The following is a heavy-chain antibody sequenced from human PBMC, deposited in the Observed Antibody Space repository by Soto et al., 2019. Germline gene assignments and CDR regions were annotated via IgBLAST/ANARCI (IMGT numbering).Heavy chain of an antibody. J-gene: IGHJ5*02. V-gene: IGHV4-61*01. CDR2: IYYSGST. CDR1: GGSVSSGSYY. D-gene: IGHD1-26*01. CDR3: ARRWELDDWFDP. Sequence: SETLSLICTVSGGSVSSGSYYWSWIRQPPGKGLEWIGYIYYSGSTNYNPSLKSRVTISVDTSKNQFSLKLSSVTAADTALYYCARRWELDDWFDPWGQGTLVTVSS.